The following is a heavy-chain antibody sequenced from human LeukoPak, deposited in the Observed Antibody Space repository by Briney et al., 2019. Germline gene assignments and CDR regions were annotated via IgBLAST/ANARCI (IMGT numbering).Heavy chain of an antibody. V-gene: IGHV3-20*01. CDR3: ARGYCGGDCYQVSWFDP. Sequence: GGSLRLSCAASGFTFSAYSMNWVRQAPGKGLEWVSGINWNGGSTGYADSVKGRFTISRDNAKNSLYLQMNSLRAEDTALYHCARGYCGGDCYQVSWFDPWGQGTLVTVSS. D-gene: IGHD2-21*02. CDR1: GFTFSAYS. CDR2: INWNGGST. J-gene: IGHJ5*02.